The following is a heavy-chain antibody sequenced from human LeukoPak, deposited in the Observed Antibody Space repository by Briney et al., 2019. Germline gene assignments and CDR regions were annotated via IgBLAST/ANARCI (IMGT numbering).Heavy chain of an antibody. D-gene: IGHD2-2*01. Sequence: SESLSVTCTERGGSISSDYWSWIGQPPGKGLEWSGYIYYSGSTNYNPSLKSRVTISVDTSKNQFSLKLSSVTAADTAVYYCARERCSSTSCYPWFDPWGQGTLVTVSS. J-gene: IGHJ5*02. V-gene: IGHV4-59*01. CDR2: IYYSGST. CDR1: GGSISSDY. CDR3: ARERCSSTSCYPWFDP.